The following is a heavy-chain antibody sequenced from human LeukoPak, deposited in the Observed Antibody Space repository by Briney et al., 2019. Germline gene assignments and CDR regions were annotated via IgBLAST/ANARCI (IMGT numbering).Heavy chain of an antibody. V-gene: IGHV5-51*01. Sequence: GESLKISCKGSGYSFTSYWIGWVRQMPGKGLEWMGIIYPGDSDTKYSPSFQGQVTISADKSISTAYLQWSSLTASDTAMYYCARQRSTAYYDSSGLPYDAFDIWGQGTMVTVSS. CDR1: GYSFTSYW. CDR2: IYPGDSDT. J-gene: IGHJ3*02. CDR3: ARQRSTAYYDSSGLPYDAFDI. D-gene: IGHD3-22*01.